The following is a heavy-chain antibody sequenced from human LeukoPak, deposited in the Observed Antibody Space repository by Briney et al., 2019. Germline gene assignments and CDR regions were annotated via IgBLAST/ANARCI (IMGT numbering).Heavy chain of an antibody. Sequence: GGSLRLSCADPGFTFSDYYMSWIRQAPGKGPEWVSYISSSSSYTNYADSVKGRFTISRDNAKNSLYLQMNSLRAEDTAVYYCARDLMVRGVSYYGMDVWGKGTTVTVSS. J-gene: IGHJ6*04. CDR1: GFTFSDYY. D-gene: IGHD3-10*01. CDR2: ISSSSSYT. V-gene: IGHV3-11*06. CDR3: ARDLMVRGVSYYGMDV.